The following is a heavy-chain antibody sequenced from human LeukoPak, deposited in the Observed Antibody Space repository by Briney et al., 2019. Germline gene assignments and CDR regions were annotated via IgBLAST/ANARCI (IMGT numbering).Heavy chain of an antibody. CDR3: AREGYYYGMDV. V-gene: IGHV1-69*04. J-gene: IGHJ6*02. CDR2: IIPILGIA. Sequence: GASVKVSCKASGGTFSSYATSWVRQAPGQGLEWMGRIIPILGIANYAQKFQGRVTITADKSTSTAYMELSSLRSEDTAVYYCAREGYYYGMDVWGQGTTVTVSS. CDR1: GGTFSSYA.